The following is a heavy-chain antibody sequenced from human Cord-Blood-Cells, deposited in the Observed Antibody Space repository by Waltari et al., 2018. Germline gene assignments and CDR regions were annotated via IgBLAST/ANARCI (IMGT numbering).Heavy chain of an antibody. D-gene: IGHD1-1*01. V-gene: IGHV3-21*01. CDR2: ISSRSSYI. J-gene: IGHJ4*02. Sequence: EVQLVESGGGLVKPGGSLRLSCAASGFTFSSYSMNWVRQAPGKGLEWVSSISSRSSYIYYADSVKGRCTISRDNPKNSLYLQMNSRRPEDTAVYYCARNWPGDYWGQGTLVTVSS. CDR3: ARNWPGDY. CDR1: GFTFSSYS.